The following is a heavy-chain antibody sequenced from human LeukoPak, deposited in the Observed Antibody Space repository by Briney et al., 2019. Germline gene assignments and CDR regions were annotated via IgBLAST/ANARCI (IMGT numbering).Heavy chain of an antibody. V-gene: IGHV4-59*01. CDR1: GGSISGYY. J-gene: IGHJ4*02. Sequence: SETLSLTCTVSGGSISGYYWGWIRQPPGEGLEWIGHTYYTASTNYNPSLKGRVTISMDTSKNQLSLRLSSVTAADTAVYYCARGGDIAARPSDYWGQGTLVTVSS. CDR2: TYYTAST. D-gene: IGHD6-6*01. CDR3: ARGGDIAARPSDY.